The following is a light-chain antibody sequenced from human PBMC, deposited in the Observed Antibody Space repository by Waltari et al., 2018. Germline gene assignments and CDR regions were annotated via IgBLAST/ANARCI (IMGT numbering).Light chain of an antibody. CDR3: QQSYTTPYT. CDR1: QLVDNF. CDR2: AAS. Sequence: DIQMTQSPSSLSVSVGDRVTITCRVSQLVDNFLNWYQQKPGQAPSLLIYAASSLQSGVPSRFSGRGSGTDFTLTISSLQPEDFATYYCQQSYTTPYTFGQGTRLDIK. J-gene: IGKJ2*01. V-gene: IGKV1-39*01.